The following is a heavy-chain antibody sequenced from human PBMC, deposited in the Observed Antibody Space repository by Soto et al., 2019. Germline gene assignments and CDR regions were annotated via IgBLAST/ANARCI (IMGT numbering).Heavy chain of an antibody. CDR3: ARVVPGVATTFFDY. CDR1: GGSISSPGHC. J-gene: IGHJ4*02. Sequence: QVQLQESGPGLVKPSQTLSLTCTVSGGSISSPGHCWSWIRQHPGKALEWIGYIYYSGDTYYNPSLKSRVPISVNTSKNHFSLRVASVTAADTAIYHCARVVPGVATTFFDYWGQGILVTVSS. CDR2: IYYSGDT. D-gene: IGHD5-12*01. V-gene: IGHV4-31*03.